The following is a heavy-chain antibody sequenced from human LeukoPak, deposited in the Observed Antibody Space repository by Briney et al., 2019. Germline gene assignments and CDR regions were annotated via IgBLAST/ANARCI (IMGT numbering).Heavy chain of an antibody. CDR1: GFTFSSYA. Sequence: GGSLRLSCAASGFTFSSYAMSWVRQAPGKGLEWVSAISGSGGSTYYADSVKGRFTISRDNSKNTLYLQMNSLRAEDTAVYSCAKVGGSGRAFDIWGQGTMVTVSS. D-gene: IGHD1-26*01. J-gene: IGHJ3*02. V-gene: IGHV3-23*01. CDR2: ISGSGGST. CDR3: AKVGGSGRAFDI.